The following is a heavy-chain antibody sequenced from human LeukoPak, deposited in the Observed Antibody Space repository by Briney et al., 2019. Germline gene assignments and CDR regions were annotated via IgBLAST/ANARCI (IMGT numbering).Heavy chain of an antibody. CDR1: GFTFSSYA. CDR2: ISSSGSTI. J-gene: IGHJ5*02. V-gene: IGHV3-48*03. CDR3: ARVRGGNNWFDP. D-gene: IGHD3-16*01. Sequence: PGGSLRLSCAASGFTFSSYAMSWVRQAPGKGLEWVSYISSSGSTIYYADSVKGRFTISRDNAKNSLYLQMNSLRAEDTAVYYCARVRGGNNWFDPWGQGTLVTVSS.